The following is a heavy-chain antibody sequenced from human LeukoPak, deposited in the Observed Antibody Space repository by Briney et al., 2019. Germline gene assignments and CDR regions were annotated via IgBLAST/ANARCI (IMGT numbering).Heavy chain of an antibody. Sequence: ASVKVSCKASGYTFTSYYMHWVRQAPGQGLEWMGWISAYNGNTNYAQKLQGRVTMTTDTSTSTAYMELRSLRSDDTAVYYCARAATFGYYYYYMDVWGKGTTVTVSS. CDR1: GYTFTSYY. J-gene: IGHJ6*03. CDR3: ARAATFGYYYYYMDV. CDR2: ISAYNGNT. D-gene: IGHD3-3*01. V-gene: IGHV1-18*04.